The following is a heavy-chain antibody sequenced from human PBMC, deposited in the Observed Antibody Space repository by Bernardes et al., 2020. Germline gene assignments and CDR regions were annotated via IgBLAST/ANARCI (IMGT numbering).Heavy chain of an antibody. CDR3: ARDHPLHIWKMAAAGTGGYFDY. CDR1: GYPFPSDA. V-gene: IGHV1-18*01. CDR2: ISGYNANT. Sequence: ASVKVSCKASGYPFPSDAISWVRQAPGQGLEWMGWISGYNANTKYAQKFQDRVTLTTDPSTSTAYMELRSLRPDDTAVYYCARDHPLHIWKMAAAGTGGYFDYWGQGTLVTVSS. J-gene: IGHJ4*02. D-gene: IGHD6-13*01.